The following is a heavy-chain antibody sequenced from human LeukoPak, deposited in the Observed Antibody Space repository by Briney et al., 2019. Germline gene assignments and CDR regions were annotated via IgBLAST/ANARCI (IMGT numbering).Heavy chain of an antibody. CDR1: GFTFCSYA. J-gene: IGHJ1*01. Sequence: GGSLRLSCAASGFTFCSYAMKWVRQGPGKGLEWGAHISYDGSNKYYAVSVKGRFTMSRDNSKNTLHLKMNSLRAEDTYVYCCARDSVVSQSGYFQHWGQGTLVTVSS. CDR3: ARDSVVSQSGYFQH. D-gene: IGHD4-23*01. CDR2: ISYDGSNK. V-gene: IGHV3-30*04.